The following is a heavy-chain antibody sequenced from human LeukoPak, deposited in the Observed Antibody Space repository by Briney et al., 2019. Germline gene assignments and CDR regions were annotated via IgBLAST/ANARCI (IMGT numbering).Heavy chain of an antibody. D-gene: IGHD3-10*01. CDR1: GYTLTELS. Sequence: ASVKVSCKVSGYTLTELSMHWVRQAPGKGLEGMGGFDPEDGETIYAQKFQGRVTMTEDTSTDTAYMELSSLRSEDTAVYYCATAGAVTMVRGVIDYWGQGTLVTVSS. V-gene: IGHV1-24*01. J-gene: IGHJ4*02. CDR3: ATAGAVTMVRGVIDY. CDR2: FDPEDGET.